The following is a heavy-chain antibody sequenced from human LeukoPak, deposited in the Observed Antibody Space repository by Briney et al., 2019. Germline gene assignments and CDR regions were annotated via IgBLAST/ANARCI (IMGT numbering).Heavy chain of an antibody. D-gene: IGHD5-18*01. CDR3: AKDPGYCYGYRY. V-gene: IGHV3-23*01. J-gene: IGHJ4*02. Sequence: GGSLRLSCAASGFTFSSYAMSWVRQAPGKGLEWVSASSGSADSTYYADSVKGRFTISRNNSKNTLYLQMNGLRAEDTAVYYCAKDPGYCYGYRYWGQGTLVTVSS. CDR1: GFTFSSYA. CDR2: SSGSADST.